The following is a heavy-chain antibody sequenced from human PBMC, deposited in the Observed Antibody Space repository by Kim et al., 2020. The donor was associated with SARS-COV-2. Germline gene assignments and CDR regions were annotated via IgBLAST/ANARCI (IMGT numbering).Heavy chain of an antibody. J-gene: IGHJ5*02. D-gene: IGHD3-16*02. CDR1: GGSLSSFIW. CDR2: IYYSGST. CDR3: ARVDARSLIFHL. Sequence: SETLSLTCSVSGGSLSSFIWWILVRQPPGQGLEWIGGIYYSGSTSYNPSLKSRLTMSLDKSKNQFSLRLSSVTAADTAVYSCARVDARSLIFHLWGQGTLVNGAS. V-gene: IGHV4-4*02.